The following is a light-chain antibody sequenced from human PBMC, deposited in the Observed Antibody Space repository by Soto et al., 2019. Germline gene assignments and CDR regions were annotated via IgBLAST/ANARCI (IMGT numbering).Light chain of an antibody. CDR1: QSVLYSSNNKNY. CDR2: WAS. J-gene: IGKJ1*01. CDR3: QLYYSTPWT. Sequence: DIVMTQSPDSLAVSLGERDTINCKSSQSVLYSSNNKNYLAWYQQKPGQPPKLLIYWASTRESGVPDRFSGSGSGTDFTLTISSLQAEDVAVYYCQLYYSTPWTFGQGTKVEIK. V-gene: IGKV4-1*01.